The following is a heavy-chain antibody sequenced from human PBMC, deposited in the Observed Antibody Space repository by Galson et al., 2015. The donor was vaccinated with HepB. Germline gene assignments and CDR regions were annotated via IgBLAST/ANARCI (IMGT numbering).Heavy chain of an antibody. CDR1: GFTFSSYE. J-gene: IGHJ5*02. CDR3: AREFGYGDYNWFDP. D-gene: IGHD4-17*01. CDR2: ISSSGSTI. V-gene: IGHV3-48*03. Sequence: SLRLSCAASGFTFSSYEMNWVRQAPGKGLEWVSYISSSGSTIYYADSVKGRFTISRDNAKNSLYLQMNSLRAEDTAVYYCAREFGYGDYNWFDPWGQGTLVTVSS.